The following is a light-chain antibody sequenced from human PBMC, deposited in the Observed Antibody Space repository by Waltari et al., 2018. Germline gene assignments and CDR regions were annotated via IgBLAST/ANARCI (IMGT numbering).Light chain of an antibody. J-gene: IGKJ1*01. V-gene: IGKV3-15*01. Sequence: EILMTQSPATLSLSPGERATLCCRASQSIGTHLAWYQQKLGQAPRLLMFAASTRAPGIPARFSGSGSGTDFTLTISGLQSEDFALYYCQQYDDWPPWTFGQGTKVEIK. CDR1: QSIGTH. CDR2: AAS. CDR3: QQYDDWPPWT.